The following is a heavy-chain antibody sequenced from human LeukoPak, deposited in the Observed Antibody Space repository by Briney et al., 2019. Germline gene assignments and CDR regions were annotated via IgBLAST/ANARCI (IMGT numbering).Heavy chain of an antibody. V-gene: IGHV1-69*05. CDR3: ARACGQQLDGCFDY. CDR1: GGTFSSYA. D-gene: IGHD6-13*01. J-gene: IGHJ4*02. CDR2: IIPIFGTA. Sequence: VASVKVSCKASGGTFSSYAISWVRQAPGQGLGWMGGIIPIFGTANYAQKFQGRVTITTDEYTSTAYMKLSSLRSEDTAVYYCARACGQQLDGCFDYWGQGTLVTVSS.